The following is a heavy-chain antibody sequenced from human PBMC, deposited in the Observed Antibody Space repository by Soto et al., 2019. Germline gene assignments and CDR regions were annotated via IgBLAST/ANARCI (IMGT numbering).Heavy chain of an antibody. CDR3: ARGRYGDY. Sequence: QVHLVQSGAEVKKPGASVKVSCKGSGYAFTTYGITWVRQAPGQGLEWMGWISAHNGNTNYAQKLQGRVTVTRDSSTSTAYMELRSLRADDTAVYYCARGRYGDYWGQGALVTVSS. V-gene: IGHV1-18*01. CDR2: ISAHNGNT. CDR1: GYAFTTYG. J-gene: IGHJ4*02. D-gene: IGHD1-1*01.